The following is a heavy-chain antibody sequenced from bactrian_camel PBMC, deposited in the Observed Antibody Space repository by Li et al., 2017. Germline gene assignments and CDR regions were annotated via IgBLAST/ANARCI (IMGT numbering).Heavy chain of an antibody. D-gene: IGHD2*01. Sequence: QVQLVESGGGSVQAGGSLKLTCAASDLTYKCIAWFRQVPGTGREGVAAICRIGGGTDYSDSVKGRFTISKDNAKNTLYLQMNSLKFEDSAMYYCASEWRGGGYCTTRPADFAYWGQGTQVTVS. CDR3: ASEWRGGGYCTTRPADFAY. V-gene: IGHV3S1*01. CDR2: ICRIGGGT. CDR1: DLTYKC. J-gene: IGHJ4*01.